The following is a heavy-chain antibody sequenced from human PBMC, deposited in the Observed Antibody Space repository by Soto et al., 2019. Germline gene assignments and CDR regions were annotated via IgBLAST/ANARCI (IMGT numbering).Heavy chain of an antibody. V-gene: IGHV1-8*01. CDR3: ARGEVMITFGGVIVGNWFDP. D-gene: IGHD3-16*02. CDR2: MNPNSGNT. CDR1: GYTFTSYD. Sequence: QVQLVQSGAEVKKPGASVKVSCKASGYTFTSYDINWVRQATGQGLEWMGWMNPNSGNTGYAQKFQGRVTMTRNTSMSTAYMELSSLRSEDTAVYYWARGEVMITFGGVIVGNWFDPWGQGTLVTVSS. J-gene: IGHJ5*02.